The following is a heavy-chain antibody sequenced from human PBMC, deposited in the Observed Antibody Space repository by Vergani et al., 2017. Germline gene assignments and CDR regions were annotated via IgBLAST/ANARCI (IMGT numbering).Heavy chain of an antibody. CDR3: ARAGYCSSTSCYTDYYYCMDV. CDR2: IIPIFGTA. J-gene: IGHJ6*02. CDR1: GGTFSSYA. V-gene: IGHV1-69*12. Sequence: QVQLVQSGAEVKKPGSSVKVSCKASGGTFSSYAISWVRQAPGQGLEWMGGIIPIFGTANYAQKFQGRVTITADESTSTAYMELSSLRSEDTAVYYCARAGYCSSTSCYTDYYYCMDVWGQGTTVTVSS. D-gene: IGHD2-2*02.